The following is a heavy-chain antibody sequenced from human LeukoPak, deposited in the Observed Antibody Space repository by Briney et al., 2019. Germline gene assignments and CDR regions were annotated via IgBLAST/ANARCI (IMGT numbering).Heavy chain of an antibody. CDR1: GGSFSGYY. D-gene: IGHD5-12*01. Sequence: SETLSLTCAVYGGSFSGYYWSWIRKPPGKGLEWIGEINHSGSTNYNPSLKSRVTISVDTSKNQFSLKLSSVTAADTAVYYCARGDIVATNDAFDIWGQGTMVTVSS. CDR2: INHSGST. CDR3: ARGDIVATNDAFDI. V-gene: IGHV4-34*01. J-gene: IGHJ3*02.